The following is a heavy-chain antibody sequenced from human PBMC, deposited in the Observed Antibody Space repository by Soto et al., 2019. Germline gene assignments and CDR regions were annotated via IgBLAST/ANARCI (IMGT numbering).Heavy chain of an antibody. D-gene: IGHD3-3*01. CDR3: ARGGVSTRTFDY. J-gene: IGHJ4*02. CDR1: GYNFAGYW. Sequence: RGESLKISCKGSGYNFAGYWIAWVRQMPGKGLGLMGIIYPSDSDTRYRPSFQGQVTISADKSISSAYLQWSSLRASDTAMYYCARGGVSTRTFDYWGQGTPVTVSS. V-gene: IGHV5-51*01. CDR2: IYPSDSDT.